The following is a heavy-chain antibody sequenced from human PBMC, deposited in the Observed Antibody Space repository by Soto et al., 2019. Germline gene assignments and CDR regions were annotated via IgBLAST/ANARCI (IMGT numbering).Heavy chain of an antibody. V-gene: IGHV1-69*13. J-gene: IGHJ6*02. CDR3: ARTYDFGGMDV. CDR1: GGTFSSYA. CDR2: IIPIFGTA. Sequence: SVKVSCKASGGTFSSYAIRWVRQAPGQGLEWMGGIIPIFGTANYAQKFQGRATITADESTSTAYMELSSLRFEDTAVYYCARTYDFGGMDVWGQGTTVTVSS. D-gene: IGHD3-3*01.